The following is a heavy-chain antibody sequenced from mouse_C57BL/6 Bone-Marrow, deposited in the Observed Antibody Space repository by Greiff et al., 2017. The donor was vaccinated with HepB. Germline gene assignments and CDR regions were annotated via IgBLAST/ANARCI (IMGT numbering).Heavy chain of an antibody. CDR2: IRLKSDNYAT. J-gene: IGHJ1*03. CDR3: TGPPTVVPYWYFDV. CDR1: GFTFSNYW. D-gene: IGHD1-1*01. V-gene: IGHV6-3*01. Sequence: EVKLVESGGGLVQPGGSMKLSCVASGFTFSNYWMNWVRQSPEKGLEWVAQIRLKSDNYATHYAESVKGRFTISRDDSKSSVYLQMNNLRAEDTGIYYCTGPPTVVPYWYFDVWGTGTTVTVSS.